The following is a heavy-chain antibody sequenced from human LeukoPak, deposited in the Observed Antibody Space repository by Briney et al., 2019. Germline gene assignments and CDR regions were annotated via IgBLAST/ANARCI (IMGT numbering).Heavy chain of an antibody. Sequence: ASVKVSCKASGGTFSKYTISWVRQRPGQGLEWMGGITPLFGTANYAQKFQGRVTITADESASTAYMELSSLRSEDTAVYYCAKDARTGYSSSWSTDYWGQGTLVTVSS. CDR2: ITPLFGTA. J-gene: IGHJ4*02. CDR1: GGTFSKYT. V-gene: IGHV1-69*13. CDR3: AKDARTGYSSSWSTDY. D-gene: IGHD6-13*01.